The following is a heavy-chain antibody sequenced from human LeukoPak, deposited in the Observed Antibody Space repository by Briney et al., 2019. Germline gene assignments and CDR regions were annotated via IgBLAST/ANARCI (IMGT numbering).Heavy chain of an antibody. Sequence: GGSLRLSCAASGFTFSSYAMSWVRQAPGKGLEWVSAISGSGGSTYYADSVKGRFTISRDNAKNSLYLQMNSLRAEDTAVYYCARDSPGYSQPLDYWGQGTLVTVSS. V-gene: IGHV3-23*01. CDR3: ARDSPGYSQPLDY. D-gene: IGHD5-18*01. CDR2: ISGSGGST. J-gene: IGHJ4*02. CDR1: GFTFSSYA.